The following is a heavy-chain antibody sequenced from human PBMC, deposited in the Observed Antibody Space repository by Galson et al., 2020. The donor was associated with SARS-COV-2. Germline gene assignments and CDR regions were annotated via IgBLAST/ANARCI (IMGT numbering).Heavy chain of an antibody. CDR2: LNPEDCET. V-gene: IGHV1-24*01. CDR3: ATGLEYSSSSALDFDY. CDR1: GYTLTELS. Sequence: ASVKVSCKVSGYTLTELSMHWVRQAPGKGLEWMGSLNPEDCETIYAQKFQGRVTMTEDTSTDTAYMELTSLRSEDTAVYYCATGLEYSSSSALDFDYWGQGTLVTVSS. D-gene: IGHD6-6*01. J-gene: IGHJ4*02.